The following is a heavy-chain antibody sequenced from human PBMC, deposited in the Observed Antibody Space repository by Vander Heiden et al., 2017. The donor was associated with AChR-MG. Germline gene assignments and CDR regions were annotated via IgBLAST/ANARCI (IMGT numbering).Heavy chain of an antibody. J-gene: IGHJ4*01. Sequence: QVQLVESGGGVVPPGRSLRLSCAASGFTFSNYGIPWVRQAPGKGLEWVALISYDGSNNYYAVVVKGRFTISRDNSENTLSLQMNSLTAADTAVYYCAKVGAQWELLDYFDY. CDR2: ISYDGSNN. V-gene: IGHV3-30*18. CDR1: GFTFSNYG. CDR3: AKVGAQWELLDYFDY. D-gene: IGHD1-26*01.